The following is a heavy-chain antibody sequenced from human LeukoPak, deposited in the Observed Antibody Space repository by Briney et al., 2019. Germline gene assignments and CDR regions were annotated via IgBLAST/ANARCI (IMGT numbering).Heavy chain of an antibody. Sequence: GSLRLSCAASGFTFSSYAMHWVRQAPGKGLEWVAVMSYDGTNEYYADSVKGRFTISRDNSKNTLFLQMNSLRPEDTAVYYCAREGRVSGYDFDCWGQGTLVTVSS. D-gene: IGHD5-12*01. CDR3: AREGRVSGYDFDC. J-gene: IGHJ4*02. V-gene: IGHV3-30*04. CDR1: GFTFSSYA. CDR2: MSYDGTNE.